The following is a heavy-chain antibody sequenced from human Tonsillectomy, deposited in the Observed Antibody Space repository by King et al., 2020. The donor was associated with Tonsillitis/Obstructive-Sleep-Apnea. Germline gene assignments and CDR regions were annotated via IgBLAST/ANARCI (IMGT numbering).Heavy chain of an antibody. CDR2: NYRDVRT. Sequence: VQLVESGGGVVQPGGSLRLSCVVSGFTITSSYMTWVRQAPGKGLEWVSINYRDVRTSHADSVKGRFIISRDNSKKTVYLQMNSLRGEDTAVYYCARGIDFMTSGDAFDIWGQGTVVTVSS. CDR1: GFTITSSY. D-gene: IGHD3-3*01. CDR3: ARGIDFMTSGDAFDI. J-gene: IGHJ3*02. V-gene: IGHV3-66*01.